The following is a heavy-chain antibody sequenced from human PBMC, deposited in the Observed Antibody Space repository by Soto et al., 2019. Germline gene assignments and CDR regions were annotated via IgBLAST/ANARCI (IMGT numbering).Heavy chain of an antibody. Sequence: QVQLVQSGAEVKKPGSSVKVSCKASGGTFSSYAISWVRQAPGQGLEWMGGIIPIFGTANYAQKFQGRVTISADESTSTAYMELSRLRSEDTAVYYCAGPLVPAAKKGGSYYGMDVWGQGTTVTVSS. CDR3: AGPLVPAAKKGGSYYGMDV. J-gene: IGHJ6*02. D-gene: IGHD2-2*01. CDR1: GGTFSSYA. CDR2: IIPIFGTA. V-gene: IGHV1-69*12.